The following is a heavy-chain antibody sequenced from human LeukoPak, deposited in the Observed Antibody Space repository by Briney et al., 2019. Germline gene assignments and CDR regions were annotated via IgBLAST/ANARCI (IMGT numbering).Heavy chain of an antibody. Sequence: GGSLRLSCAASGFTFSDYWMQWVRQAPGKGLECVANINYHGSDKYLVDSVKGRFTISRDNAKNSLFLQMNSLRDEDTAVYYCTRGDPDYWGQGTLVTVSS. V-gene: IGHV3-7*01. CDR1: GFTFSDYW. CDR2: INYHGSDK. D-gene: IGHD2-21*02. J-gene: IGHJ4*02. CDR3: TRGDPDY.